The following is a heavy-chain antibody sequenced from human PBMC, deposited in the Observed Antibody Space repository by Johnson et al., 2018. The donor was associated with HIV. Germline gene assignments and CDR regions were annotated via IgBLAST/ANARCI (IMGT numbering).Heavy chain of an antibody. CDR1: GFTFSDYY. V-gene: IGHV3-11*01. Sequence: QVQLVESGGGLVQPGGSLRLSCAASGFTFSDYYMSWIRQAPGKGLEWVSYISSSGSTIYYADSVKGRFTISRDNAKNSLYLQMNSLRAEDTAVYYCAKDYSNYPQDAFDIWGQGTMVTVSS. CDR2: ISSSGSTI. CDR3: AKDYSNYPQDAFDI. J-gene: IGHJ3*02. D-gene: IGHD4-11*01.